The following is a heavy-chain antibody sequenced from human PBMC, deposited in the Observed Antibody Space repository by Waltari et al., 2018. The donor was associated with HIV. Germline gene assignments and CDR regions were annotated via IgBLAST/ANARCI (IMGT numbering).Heavy chain of an antibody. Sequence: EVQLVESGGGLVQPGRSLRLSCAASGFTLDDYAMHWVRQAPGKGLEWVSGISWNSGSIGYADSVKGRFTISRDNAKNSLYLQMNSLRAEDTALYYCAKAGGYGILTGPFDYWGQGTLVTVSS. V-gene: IGHV3-9*01. CDR3: AKAGGYGILTGPFDY. CDR2: ISWNSGSI. J-gene: IGHJ4*02. D-gene: IGHD3-9*01. CDR1: GFTLDDYA.